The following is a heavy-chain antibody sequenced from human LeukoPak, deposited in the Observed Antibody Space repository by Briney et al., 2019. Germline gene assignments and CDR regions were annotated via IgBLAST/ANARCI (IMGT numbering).Heavy chain of an antibody. D-gene: IGHD3-10*01. J-gene: IGHJ6*03. V-gene: IGHV3-30*04. CDR2: ISYDGSNK. CDR3: ARDPVEAGTMVRGVIINHHYYMDV. Sequence: PGRSLRLSCAASGFTFSSYAMHWVRQAPGKGLEWVAVISYDGSNKYYADSVKGRFTISRDNAKNSLYLQMNSLRAEDTAVYYCARDPVEAGTMVRGVIINHHYYMDVWGKGTTVTISS. CDR1: GFTFSSYA.